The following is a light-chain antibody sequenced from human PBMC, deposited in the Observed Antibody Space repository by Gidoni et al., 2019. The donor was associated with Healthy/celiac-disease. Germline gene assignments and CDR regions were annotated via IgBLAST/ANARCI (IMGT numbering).Light chain of an antibody. V-gene: IGKV3-15*01. CDR3: QQYNNWPLYT. CDR2: GAS. CDR1: QSVSSN. Sequence: EIVMTQSPATLSVSPGERATLSCRASQSVSSNLAWYQQKPGQAPRLLIYGASTRATGIPARVSGSGSATAFTLTISSLQYEDFAVYYCQQYNNWPLYTFGQGTKLEIK. J-gene: IGKJ2*01.